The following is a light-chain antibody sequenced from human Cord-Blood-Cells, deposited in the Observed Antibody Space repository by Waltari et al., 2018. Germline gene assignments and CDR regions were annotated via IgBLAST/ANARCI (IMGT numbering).Light chain of an antibody. Sequence: EIVLTQSPGTLSLSPGERATLSCRASQSVSSSYLAWYQQKPGQAPRLLIYGASSRATGIPDRFSGSRSGTDFTLTISRLEPEYFAVYYCQQYGSSQFTFGPGTKVDIK. V-gene: IGKV3-20*01. CDR3: QQYGSSQFT. J-gene: IGKJ3*01. CDR2: GAS. CDR1: QSVSSSY.